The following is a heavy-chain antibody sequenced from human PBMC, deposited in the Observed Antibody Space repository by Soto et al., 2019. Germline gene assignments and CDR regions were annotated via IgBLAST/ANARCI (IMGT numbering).Heavy chain of an antibody. D-gene: IGHD5-12*01. CDR3: VRGGYVHAFDY. V-gene: IGHV4-59*01. CDR1: GGSISYYY. Sequence: SETLSLTCTVSGGSISYYYCGWIRQPPGKGLEWIGIIYYSGNTHYNPSLKSRVTISVDTSLNQFSLNLDSVTAVDSAVYYCVRGGYVHAFDYWGQGPLVPVS. CDR2: IYYSGNT. J-gene: IGHJ4*02.